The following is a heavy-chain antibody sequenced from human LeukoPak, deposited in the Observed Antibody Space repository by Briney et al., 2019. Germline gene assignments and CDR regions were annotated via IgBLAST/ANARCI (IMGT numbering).Heavy chain of an antibody. D-gene: IGHD6-13*01. CDR3: ARGSSSWFGLELLANYYYYGMDV. Sequence: ASVKVSCKASGYTFTGYYMHWVRQAPGQGLEWMGWINPNSGGTNYAQKFQGWVTMTRDTSISTAYMELSRLRSDDTAVYYCARGSSSWFGLELLANYYYYGMDVWGQGTTVTVSS. CDR1: GYTFTGYY. CDR2: INPNSGGT. V-gene: IGHV1-2*04. J-gene: IGHJ6*02.